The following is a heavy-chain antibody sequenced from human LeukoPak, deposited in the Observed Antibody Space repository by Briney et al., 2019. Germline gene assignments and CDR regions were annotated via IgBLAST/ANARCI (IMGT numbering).Heavy chain of an antibody. CDR1: GFSLSTSGVG. V-gene: IGHV2-5*02. J-gene: IGHJ3*02. CDR2: IYWDDDK. Sequence: SGPTLVKPTQPLTLTCTFSGFSLSTSGVGVGWIRQPPGKALEWLALIYWDDDKRYSPSLKSRLTITKDTSKNQVVLTMTNMDPVDTATYYCAHGWLRKPLNAFDIWGQGTMVTVSS. CDR3: AHGWLRKPLNAFDI. D-gene: IGHD5-12*01.